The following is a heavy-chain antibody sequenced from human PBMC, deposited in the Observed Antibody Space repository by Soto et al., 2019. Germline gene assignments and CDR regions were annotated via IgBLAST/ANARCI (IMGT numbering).Heavy chain of an antibody. CDR3: AREELRGYSGYEYGMDV. J-gene: IGHJ6*02. CDR1: GYTFTSYG. V-gene: IGHV1-18*01. D-gene: IGHD5-12*01. CDR2: ISANIGKA. Sequence: GASVKVSCKASGYTFTSYGISWVRQAPGQGLEWMGWISANIGKANYAQKFQGRVTITADESTSTAYMELRSLRSEDTAVYYCAREELRGYSGYEYGMDVWGQGTTVTVSS.